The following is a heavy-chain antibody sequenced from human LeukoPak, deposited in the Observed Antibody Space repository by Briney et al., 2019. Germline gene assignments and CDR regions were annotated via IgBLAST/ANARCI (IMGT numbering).Heavy chain of an antibody. J-gene: IGHJ4*02. CDR3: ARVGLNDYGSGTYADY. CDR2: ISSSSSYI. D-gene: IGHD3-10*01. Sequence: KSGGSLRLSCAASGFTFSSYSMNWVRQAPGKGLEWVSSISSSSSYIYYADSVKGRFTISRDNAKNSLYLQMNTLRAEDTAVYYCARVGLNDYGSGTYADYWGQGTLVTVSS. V-gene: IGHV3-21*01. CDR1: GFTFSSYS.